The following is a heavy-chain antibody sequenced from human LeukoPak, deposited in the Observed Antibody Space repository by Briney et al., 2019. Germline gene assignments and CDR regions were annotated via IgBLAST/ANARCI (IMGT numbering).Heavy chain of an antibody. Sequence: GGSLRLSCAASGFTFSSYWMHWVRQAPGKGLVWVSRINSDGSSTSHAGSVKGRFTISRDNAKNTLYLQMNSLRAEDTAVYYCARDQPLRLRQLYYYYMDVWGKGTTVTVSS. J-gene: IGHJ6*03. V-gene: IGHV3-74*01. D-gene: IGHD6-25*01. CDR3: ARDQPLRLRQLYYYYMDV. CDR2: INSDGSST. CDR1: GFTFSSYW.